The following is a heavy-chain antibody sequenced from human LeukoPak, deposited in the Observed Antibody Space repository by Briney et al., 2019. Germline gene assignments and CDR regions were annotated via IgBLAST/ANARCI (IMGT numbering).Heavy chain of an antibody. CDR1: GFTFSNAW. CDR3: TTDHQSWIQLWLRY. J-gene: IGHJ4*02. D-gene: IGHD5-18*01. Sequence: GGSLRLSCAASGFTFSNAWMSWVRQAPGKGLEWVGRIKSKTDGGTTDYAAPVKGRFTISRDDSENTLYLQMNSLKTEDTAVYYCTTDHQSWIQLWLRYWGQGTLVTVSS. V-gene: IGHV3-15*01. CDR2: IKSKTDGGTT.